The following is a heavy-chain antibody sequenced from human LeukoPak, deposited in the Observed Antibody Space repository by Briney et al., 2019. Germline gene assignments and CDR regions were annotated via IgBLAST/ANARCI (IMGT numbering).Heavy chain of an antibody. J-gene: IGHJ4*02. CDR1: GFSLSSYE. CDR2: ISSSGNTI. CDR3: AKHPQD. V-gene: IGHV3-48*03. Sequence: GGSLRLSCAASGFSLSSYEMNWVRQAPGKGLEWVSYISSSGNTIYYADSVRGRFTISRDNAKNSLYLQMNSLRAEDTAVYYCAKHPQDWGQGTLVSVSS.